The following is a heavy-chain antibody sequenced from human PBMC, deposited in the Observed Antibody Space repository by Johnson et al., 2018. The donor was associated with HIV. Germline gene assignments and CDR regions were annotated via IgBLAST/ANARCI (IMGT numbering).Heavy chain of an antibody. CDR1: AFTFSSYA. CDR2: ISSNGGST. V-gene: IGHV3-64*01. CDR3: ARELQLWFSAFDI. Sequence: QLVDSGGALVQPGGSLRLSCVSFAFTFSSYAMHWVRQAPGTGLEYVSAISSNGGSTYYANSVKGRFTISRDNSKNTLYLQMGSLRAEDMAVYYCARELQLWFSAFDIWGQGTMVTVSS. J-gene: IGHJ3*02. D-gene: IGHD5-18*01.